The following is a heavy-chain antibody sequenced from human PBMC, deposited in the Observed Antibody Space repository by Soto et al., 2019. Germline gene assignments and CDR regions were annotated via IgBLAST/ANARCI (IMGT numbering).Heavy chain of an antibody. CDR2: ISWNSGSI. D-gene: IGHD3-22*01. V-gene: IGHV3-9*01. CDR3: AKSGPGDSSGYYDGATPGYWFDP. CDR1: GFTFDDYS. Sequence: EVQLVESGGGLVQPGRSLRLSCAASGFTFDDYSMHWVRQAPGKGLEWVSGISWNSGSIGYADSVKGRFTISRDNAKHSLDMQMNTLRAEVKAVYYCAKSGPGDSSGYYDGATPGYWFDPWGQGTLVTVSS. J-gene: IGHJ5*02.